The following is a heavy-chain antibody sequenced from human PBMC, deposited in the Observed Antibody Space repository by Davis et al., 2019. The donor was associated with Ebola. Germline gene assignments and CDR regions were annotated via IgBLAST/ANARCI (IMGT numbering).Heavy chain of an antibody. CDR2: IKQDGSEK. Sequence: GESLKISCAASGFTFSSYWMSWVRQAPGKGLEWVANIKQDGSEKYYVDSVKGRFTISRDNAKNSLYLQMNSLRVEDTAVYYCAKEAGSSGWFLLVWGQGTLVTVSS. D-gene: IGHD6-19*01. CDR1: GFTFSSYW. CDR3: AKEAGSSGWFLLV. V-gene: IGHV3-7*03. J-gene: IGHJ4*02.